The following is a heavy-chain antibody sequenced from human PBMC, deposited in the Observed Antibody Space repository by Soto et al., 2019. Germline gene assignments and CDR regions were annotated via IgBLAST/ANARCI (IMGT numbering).Heavy chain of an antibody. CDR2: ISGSGGST. Sequence: GGSLRLSCAASGFTFSSYAMSWVRQAPGKGLEWVSAISGSGGSTYYADPVKGRFTISRDNSKNTLYLQMNSLRAEDTAVYYCAKWQQLVGSYYYYGMDVWGQGTTVTVSS. V-gene: IGHV3-23*01. CDR3: AKWQQLVGSYYYYGMDV. J-gene: IGHJ6*02. CDR1: GFTFSSYA. D-gene: IGHD6-13*01.